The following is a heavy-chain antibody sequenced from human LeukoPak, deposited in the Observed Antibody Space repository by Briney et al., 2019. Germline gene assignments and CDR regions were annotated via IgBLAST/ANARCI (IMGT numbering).Heavy chain of an antibody. D-gene: IGHD4-17*01. J-gene: IGHJ4*02. CDR3: AKRPDYGDYVPPTY. Sequence: GGSLRLSCAASGFTFSSYAMSWVRQAPGKGLEWVSAISGSGGSTYYADSVKGRFTISRDNSKNTLYLQMNSLRAEDTAVYYCAKRPDYGDYVPPTYWGQGTLVTVSS. V-gene: IGHV3-23*01. CDR2: ISGSGGST. CDR1: GFTFSSYA.